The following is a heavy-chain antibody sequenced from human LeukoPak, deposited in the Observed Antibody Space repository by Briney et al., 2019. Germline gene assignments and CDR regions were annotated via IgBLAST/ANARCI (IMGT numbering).Heavy chain of an antibody. CDR2: IYYSGST. CDR3: ARTEVVAATITHFDY. V-gene: IGHV4-31*03. D-gene: IGHD2-15*01. Sequence: SQTLSLTCTASGGSISSGGYYWRWIRQHPGKGLEWIGYIYYSGSTSYNPSLKSRVTISVDTSKNQFSLKLSSVTPADTAVYYCARTEVVAATITHFDYWGQGTLVTVSS. J-gene: IGHJ4*02. CDR1: GGSISSGGYY.